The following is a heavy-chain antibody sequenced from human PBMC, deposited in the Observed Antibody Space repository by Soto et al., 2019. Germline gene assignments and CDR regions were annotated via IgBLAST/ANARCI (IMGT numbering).Heavy chain of an antibody. CDR3: ARGALQKLRLGELSLDY. Sequence: VGSLRLSCAASGFTFSSYAMHWVRQAPGKGLEWVAVISYDGSNKYYADSVKGRFTISRDNSKNTLYLQMNSLRAEDTAVYYCARGALQKLRLGELSLDYWGQGTLVTVSS. V-gene: IGHV3-30-3*01. D-gene: IGHD3-16*02. CDR1: GFTFSSYA. CDR2: ISYDGSNK. J-gene: IGHJ4*02.